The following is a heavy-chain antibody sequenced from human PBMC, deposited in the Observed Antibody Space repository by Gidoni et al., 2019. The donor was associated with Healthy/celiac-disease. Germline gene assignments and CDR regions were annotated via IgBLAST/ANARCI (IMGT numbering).Heavy chain of an antibody. Sequence: QVQLVQSGAEVKKPGSSVKVSCKAAGGTCSSYAISWVRQAPGQGLEWMGGIIPIFGTANYAQKFQGRVTITADESTSTAYMELSSLRSEDTAVYYCARDRGSEMATIGFDYWGQGTLVTVSS. J-gene: IGHJ4*02. CDR3: ARDRGSEMATIGFDY. CDR1: GGTCSSYA. D-gene: IGHD5-12*01. CDR2: IIPIFGTA. V-gene: IGHV1-69*01.